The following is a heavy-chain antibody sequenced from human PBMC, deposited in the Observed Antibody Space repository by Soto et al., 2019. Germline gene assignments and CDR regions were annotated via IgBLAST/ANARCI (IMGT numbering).Heavy chain of an antibody. D-gene: IGHD4-4*01. V-gene: IGHV3-7*01. J-gene: IGHJ6*02. Sequence: GGSLRLSCAASGFTFSSYWMSWVRQAPGKGLEWVANIKQDGSEKYYVDSVKGRFTISRDNSKNTLYLQMNSLRAEDTAVYYCAKDVYSRPPPYYDYYGMDVWGQGTTVTDSS. CDR2: IKQDGSEK. CDR3: AKDVYSRPPPYYDYYGMDV. CDR1: GFTFSSYW.